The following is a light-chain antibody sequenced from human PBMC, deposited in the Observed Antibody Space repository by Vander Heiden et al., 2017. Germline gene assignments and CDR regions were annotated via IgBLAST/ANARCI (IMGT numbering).Light chain of an antibody. J-gene: IGKJ2*01. Sequence: MQMTQSPSSLSASVGDRITITCRASQSITIYLNWYQQKLGQAPKLLIYATSNLQSGVPSRFSGGGSGTDFTLTISSLQPEDFAIYYCQQSHSNPYTFGQGTKLEIK. CDR1: QSITIY. V-gene: IGKV1-39*01. CDR2: ATS. CDR3: QQSHSNPYT.